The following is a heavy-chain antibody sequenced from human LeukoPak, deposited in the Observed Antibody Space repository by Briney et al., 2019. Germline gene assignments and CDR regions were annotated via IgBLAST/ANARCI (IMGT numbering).Heavy chain of an antibody. J-gene: IGHJ4*02. V-gene: IGHV3-7*03. CDR3: ARENDSGWSGPFDY. D-gene: IGHD6-19*01. CDR1: GFTFSSYW. CDR2: IKQDGSEK. Sequence: PGGSLRLSCAASGFTFSSYWMTWVRQAPGKGLEWVANIKQDGSEKYYVDSVKGGFTISRDNAKNSLYLQVNSLRAEDTAVYYCARENDSGWSGPFDYWGQGTLVTVSS.